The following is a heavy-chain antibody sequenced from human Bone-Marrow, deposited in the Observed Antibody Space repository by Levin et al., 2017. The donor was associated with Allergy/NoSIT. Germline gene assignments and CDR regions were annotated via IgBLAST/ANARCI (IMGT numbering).Heavy chain of an antibody. D-gene: IGHD6-13*01. CDR2: ISYDGNND. CDR1: GFTFSSYG. J-gene: IGHJ6*02. CDR3: AKVRLSSRYYDYYYGMDV. Sequence: TGGSLRLSCAASGFTFSSYGMHWVRQAPGKGLEWVAVISYDGNNDYYADSVTGRFTISRDNSKSTLYLQMSSLRAEDTAVYYCAKVRLSSRYYDYYYGMDVWGQGTTVTVS. V-gene: IGHV3-30*18.